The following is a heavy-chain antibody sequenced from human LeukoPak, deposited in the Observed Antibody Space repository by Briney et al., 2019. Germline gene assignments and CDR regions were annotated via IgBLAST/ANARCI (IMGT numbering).Heavy chain of an antibody. CDR3: ARGLYTMIRGVIIY. V-gene: IGHV1-8*02. CDR2: IDPNSGGT. J-gene: IGHJ4*02. D-gene: IGHD3-10*01. Sequence: ASVKVSCEASGYTFTAWYIHWVRQAPGQGLEWMGWIDPNSGGTGYAQKFQGRVTMTRNTSISTAYMELSSLRSEDTAVYYCARGLYTMIRGVIIYWGQGTLVTVSS. CDR1: GYTFTAWY.